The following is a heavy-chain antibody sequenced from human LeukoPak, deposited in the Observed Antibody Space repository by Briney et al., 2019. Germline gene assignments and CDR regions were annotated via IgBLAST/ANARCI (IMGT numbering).Heavy chain of an antibody. J-gene: IGHJ5*02. CDR3: ARLQVHCGGDCYTRWFDP. Sequence: KSSETLSLTCAVYGGSFSGYYWSWIRQPPGKGPEWIAYIYYSGSTKYNPSLKSRVTISLDRSKNQFSLKLRSVTAADTAVYYCARLQVHCGGDCYTRWFDPWGQGTLVTVSS. CDR2: IYYSGST. CDR1: GGSFSGYY. V-gene: IGHV4-59*08. D-gene: IGHD2-21*02.